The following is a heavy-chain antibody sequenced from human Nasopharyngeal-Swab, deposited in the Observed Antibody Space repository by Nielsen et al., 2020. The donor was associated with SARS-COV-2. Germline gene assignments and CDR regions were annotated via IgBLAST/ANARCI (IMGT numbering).Heavy chain of an antibody. V-gene: IGHV1-18*01. CDR1: GYTFTSYG. CDR3: ARASHRVGSYYDFWSGYYRDYYCYGMDV. J-gene: IGHJ6*02. D-gene: IGHD3-3*01. Sequence: ASVKVSCKASGYTFTSYGISWVRQAPGQGLEWMGWISAYNGNTNYAQKLQGRVTMTTDTSTSTAYMELRSLRSDDTAVYYCARASHRVGSYYDFWSGYYRDYYCYGMDVWGQGTTVTVSS. CDR2: ISAYNGNT.